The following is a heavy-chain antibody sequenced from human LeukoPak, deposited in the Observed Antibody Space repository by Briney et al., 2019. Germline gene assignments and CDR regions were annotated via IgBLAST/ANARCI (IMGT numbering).Heavy chain of an antibody. Sequence: GGSLRLSCASSGFTFSSYGMHWVRQAPGKGLEWVAFIRYDGSNKYYADSVKGRFTISRDNSKNTLYLQMNSLRAEDTAVYYCAKSIFGGSYPSQGLDYWGQGTLVTVSS. CDR2: IRYDGSNK. D-gene: IGHD1-26*01. V-gene: IGHV3-30*02. CDR3: AKSIFGGSYPSQGLDY. CDR1: GFTFSSYG. J-gene: IGHJ4*02.